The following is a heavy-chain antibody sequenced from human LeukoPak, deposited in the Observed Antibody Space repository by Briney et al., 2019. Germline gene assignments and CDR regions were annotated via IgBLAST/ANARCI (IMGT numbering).Heavy chain of an antibody. CDR1: GYTFSSYG. Sequence: ASVEVSCKASGYTFSSYGISWVRQAPGQGLEWMGGIIPIFGTANYAQKFQGRVTITADESTSTAYMELSSLRSEDTAVYYCARDLLGDYVDYWGQGTLVTVSS. CDR3: ARDLLGDYVDY. D-gene: IGHD2-15*01. J-gene: IGHJ4*02. V-gene: IGHV1-69*13. CDR2: IIPIFGTA.